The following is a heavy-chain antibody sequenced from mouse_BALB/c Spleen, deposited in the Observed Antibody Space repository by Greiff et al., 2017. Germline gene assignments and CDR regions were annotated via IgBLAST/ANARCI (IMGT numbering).Heavy chain of an antibody. J-gene: IGHJ3*01. V-gene: IGHV1-7*01. CDR3: ARGCGYSWFAY. CDR1: GYTFTSYW. CDR2: INPSTGYT. D-gene: IGHD1-2*01. Sequence: LVESGAELAKPGASVKMSCKASGYTFTSYWMHWVKQRPGQGLEWIGYINPSTGYTEYNQKFKDKATLTADKSSSTAYMQLSSLTSEDSAVYYCARGCGYSWFAYWGQGTLVTVSA.